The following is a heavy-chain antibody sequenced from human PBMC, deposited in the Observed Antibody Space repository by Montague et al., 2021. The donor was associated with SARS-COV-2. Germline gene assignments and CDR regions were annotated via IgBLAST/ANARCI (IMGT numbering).Heavy chain of an antibody. Sequence: SRRLSLAASGFTFSSYAMHWVRQAPGKGLEWVSAISGSGGSTYYVDSVKGRFTISRDNSKITLYLQMNSLRAEDTAVYYCAKEQLRFLEWLLYGYYFDYWGQGTLVTVSS. J-gene: IGHJ4*02. CDR1: GFTFSSYA. V-gene: IGHV3-23*01. CDR3: AKEQLRFLEWLLYGYYFDY. CDR2: ISGSGGST. D-gene: IGHD3-3*01.